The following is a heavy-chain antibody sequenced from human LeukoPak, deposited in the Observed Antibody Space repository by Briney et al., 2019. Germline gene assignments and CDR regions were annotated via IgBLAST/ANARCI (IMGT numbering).Heavy chain of an antibody. Sequence: ASVKVSCRGSGYTFTGYYIHWVRQAPGQGLEWMGWINPNSGGTNYAQKFQGRVTMTRDTSISTAYMELSRLRSDDTAVYYCARGDSSSWYRPGLDYWGQGTLVTVSS. CDR1: GYTFTGYY. D-gene: IGHD6-13*01. CDR3: ARGDSSSWYRPGLDY. V-gene: IGHV1-2*02. J-gene: IGHJ4*02. CDR2: INPNSGGT.